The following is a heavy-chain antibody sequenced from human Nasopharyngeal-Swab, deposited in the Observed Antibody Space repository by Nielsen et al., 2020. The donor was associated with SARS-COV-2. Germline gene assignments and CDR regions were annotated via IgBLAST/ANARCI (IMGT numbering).Heavy chain of an antibody. D-gene: IGHD6-13*01. V-gene: IGHV3-7*03. CDR2: IKQDGSEK. J-gene: IGHJ4*02. CDR3: ARDPAAAAPSHR. Sequence: ETLSLTCAASGFTFSSYWMSWVRQAPGKGLEWVANIKQDGSEKYYVDSVKGRFTISRDNAKNSLYLQMNSLRAEDTAVYYCARDPAAAAPSHRWGQGTLVTVSS. CDR1: GFTFSSYW.